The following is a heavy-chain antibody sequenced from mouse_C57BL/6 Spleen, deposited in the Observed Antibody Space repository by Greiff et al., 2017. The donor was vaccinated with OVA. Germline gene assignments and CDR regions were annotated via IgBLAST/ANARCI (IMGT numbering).Heavy chain of an antibody. V-gene: IGHV8-12*01. D-gene: IGHD1-1*01. J-gene: IGHJ2*01. CDR3: ARSLTTVVATGFDY. Sequence: VKLKVSGPGILQSSQTLSLTCSFSGFSLSTSGMGVSWIRQPSGKGLEWLAHIYWDDDKRYNPSLKSRLTISKDTSRNQVFLKITSVDTADTATYYCARSLTTVVATGFDYWGQGTTLTVSS. CDR2: IYWDDDK. CDR1: GFSLSTSGMG.